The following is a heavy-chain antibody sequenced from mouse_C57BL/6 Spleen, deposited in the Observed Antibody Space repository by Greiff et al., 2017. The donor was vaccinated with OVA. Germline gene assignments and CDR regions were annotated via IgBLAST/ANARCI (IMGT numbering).Heavy chain of an antibody. CDR2: ISDGGSYT. CDR3: ARESGNYVYFDY. Sequence: EVQLVESGGGLVKPGGSLKLSCAASGFTFSSYAMSWVRQTPEKRLEWVATISDGGSYTYYPDNVKGRFTISRDNAKNNLYLQMSHLKSEDTAMYYCARESGNYVYFDYWGQGTTLTVSS. D-gene: IGHD2-1*01. J-gene: IGHJ2*01. V-gene: IGHV5-4*01. CDR1: GFTFSSYA.